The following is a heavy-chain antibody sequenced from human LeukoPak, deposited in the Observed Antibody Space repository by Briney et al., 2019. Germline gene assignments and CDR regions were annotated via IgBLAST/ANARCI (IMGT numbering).Heavy chain of an antibody. CDR2: INPNSGGT. CDR3: ARETVVGNEKIVSSYYTVMNF. V-gene: IGHV1-2*02. Sequence: ASVKVSCKASGYTFTGYYMHWVRQAPGQGLEWVGWINPNSGGTNYAQKFQGRVTMTRDTSISTAYMELSRLRSDDTAVYYCARETVVGNEKIVSSYYTVMNFWGQGPTVTASS. D-gene: IGHD2/OR15-2a*01. J-gene: IGHJ6*02. CDR1: GYTFTGYY.